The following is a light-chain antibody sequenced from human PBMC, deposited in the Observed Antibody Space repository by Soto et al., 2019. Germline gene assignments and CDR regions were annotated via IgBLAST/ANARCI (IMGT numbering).Light chain of an antibody. CDR3: CSFAGNSYV. Sequence: QSPLTQLRSVSGSPGQSVTISCAGTRSDVGTYNYVSWYQQHPGTAPKLLIYDVTERPSGVPDRFSGSKSGNTASLTISGLQADDEADYWCCSFAGNSYVFGTGTKLTVL. J-gene: IGLJ1*01. V-gene: IGLV2-11*01. CDR1: RSDVGTYNY. CDR2: DVT.